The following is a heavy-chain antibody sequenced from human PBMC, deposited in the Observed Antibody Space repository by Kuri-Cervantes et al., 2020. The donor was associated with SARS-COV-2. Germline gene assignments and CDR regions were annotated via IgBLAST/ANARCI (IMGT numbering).Heavy chain of an antibody. CDR2: ISWNCGSI. CDR3: AIHRAAAAPDDGFDF. V-gene: IGHV3-9*01. J-gene: IGHJ3*01. Sequence: GGSLRLSCAASGFTFGDFAMHWIRQAPGKGLEWVAGISWNCGSIKYADPVKGRFTISRGNAKNYLYLQMNMLRAEDTALYYCAIHRAAAAPDDGFDFWGQGTMVTVSS. CDR1: GFTFGDFA. D-gene: IGHD2-2*01.